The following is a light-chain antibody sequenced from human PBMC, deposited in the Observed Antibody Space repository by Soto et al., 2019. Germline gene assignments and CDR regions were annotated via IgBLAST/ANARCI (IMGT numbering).Light chain of an antibody. J-gene: IGKJ1*01. CDR3: QKYNNWPRT. Sequence: EIVMTQSPATLSVSPGERATLSCRASQSVSINLAWYQQKPGQAPRLLIYGASSRATGIPARFSGSGSGTEFTLTISSLQSEDSAVYFCQKYNNWPRTLGQGTK. CDR1: QSVSIN. V-gene: IGKV3-15*01. CDR2: GAS.